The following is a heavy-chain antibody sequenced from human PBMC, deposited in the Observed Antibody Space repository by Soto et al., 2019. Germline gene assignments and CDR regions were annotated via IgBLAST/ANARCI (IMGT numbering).Heavy chain of an antibody. J-gene: IGHJ4*02. V-gene: IGHV1-24*01. CDR1: GYTLTELS. CDR3: ATRGYSSGYYYVEHRFDY. Sequence: ASVKVSCKVSGYTLTELSMHWVRQAPGKGLEWMGGFDPEDGETIYAQKFQGRVTMTEDTSTDTAYMELSSLRSEDTAVYYCATRGYSSGYYYVEHRFDYWGQGTLVTV. CDR2: FDPEDGET. D-gene: IGHD3-22*01.